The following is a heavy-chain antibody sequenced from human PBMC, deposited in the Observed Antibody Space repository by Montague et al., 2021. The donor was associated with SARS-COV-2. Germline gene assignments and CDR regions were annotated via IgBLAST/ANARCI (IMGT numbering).Heavy chain of an antibody. Sequence: SETLSLTCTVSGASISSRSYYWGWIRQPPGKGLEWIGFKYYSGSTNYNPSLKSRVTISVDTSKNQFSLKLSSVTAADTAVYYCARVKRGYYYGLGVSARFDYWGQGTLVTVSS. CDR3: ARVKRGYYYGLGVSARFDY. CDR2: KYYSGST. V-gene: IGHV4-61*05. D-gene: IGHD3-10*01. CDR1: GASISSRSYY. J-gene: IGHJ4*02.